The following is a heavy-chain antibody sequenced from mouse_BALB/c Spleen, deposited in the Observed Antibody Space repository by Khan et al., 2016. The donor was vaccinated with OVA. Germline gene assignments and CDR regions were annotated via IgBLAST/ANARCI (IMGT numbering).Heavy chain of an antibody. V-gene: IGHV5-17*02. CDR1: GFTFSSFG. CDR3: ARGGRYDDGAWFAY. CDR2: ISSGSSTI. J-gene: IGHJ3*01. Sequence: EVELVESGGGLVQPGGSRKLSCAASGFTFSSFGMHWVRQAPEKGLEWVAYISSGSSTIYYADTQKGRFTISRDKPQTTLFLQMPSLSSAATAMYYCARGGRYDDGAWFAYWGQGTLVTVSA. D-gene: IGHD2-14*01.